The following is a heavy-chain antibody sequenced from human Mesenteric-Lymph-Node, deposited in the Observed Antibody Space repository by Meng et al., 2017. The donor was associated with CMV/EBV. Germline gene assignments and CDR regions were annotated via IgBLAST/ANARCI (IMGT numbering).Heavy chain of an antibody. V-gene: IGHV3-21*01. CDR3: ARDYGGNAGVY. CDR1: GFTFDDYG. J-gene: IGHJ4*02. CDR2: ISSSSSYI. D-gene: IGHD4-23*01. Sequence: GESLKISCAASGFTFDDYGMSWVRQAPGKGLEWVSSISSSSSYIYYADSVKGRFTISRDNAKNSLYLQMNSLRAEDTAVYYCARDYGGNAGVYWGQGTLVTVSS.